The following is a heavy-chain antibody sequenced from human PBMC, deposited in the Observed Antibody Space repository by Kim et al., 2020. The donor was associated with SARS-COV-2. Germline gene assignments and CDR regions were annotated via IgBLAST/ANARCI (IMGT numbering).Heavy chain of an antibody. J-gene: IGHJ4*02. D-gene: IGHD3-22*01. Sequence: GRFTISRDNSKNTLYLQMNSLRAEDTAVYDCAKDSGRITMIVVVITGIDYWGQGTLVTVSS. V-gene: IGHV3-30*02. CDR3: AKDSGRITMIVVVITGIDY.